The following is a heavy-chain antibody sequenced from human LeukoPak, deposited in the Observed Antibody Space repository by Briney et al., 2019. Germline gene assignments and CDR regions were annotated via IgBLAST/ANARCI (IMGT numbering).Heavy chain of an antibody. CDR3: ARKSTAARHRPFDY. Sequence: SETLSLTCAVYGGSFSGYYWSWIRLPPGKGLEWIGEINHSGSTNYNPSLKSRVTISVDTSKNQFSLKLSSVTAADTAVYYCARKSTAARHRPFDYWGQGTLVTVSS. CDR1: GGSFSGYY. D-gene: IGHD6-6*01. CDR2: INHSGST. J-gene: IGHJ4*02. V-gene: IGHV4-34*01.